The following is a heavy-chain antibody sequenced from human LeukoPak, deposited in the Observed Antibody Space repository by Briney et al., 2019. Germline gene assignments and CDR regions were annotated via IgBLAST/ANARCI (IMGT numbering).Heavy chain of an antibody. Sequence: SETLSLTCTVSGGSISSYYWGWIRQPPGKGLEWIGSIYYSGSTYYNPSLKSRVTISVDTSKNQFSLKLSSVTAADTAVYYCARGDSSSSRRGPHFDYWGQGTLVTVSS. D-gene: IGHD6-6*01. CDR2: IYYSGST. CDR3: ARGDSSSSRRGPHFDY. CDR1: GGSISSYY. V-gene: IGHV4-39*07. J-gene: IGHJ4*02.